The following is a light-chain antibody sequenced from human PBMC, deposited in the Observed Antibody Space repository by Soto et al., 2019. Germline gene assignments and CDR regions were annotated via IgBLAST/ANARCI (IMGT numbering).Light chain of an antibody. CDR2: KVS. V-gene: IGKV2-24*01. J-gene: IGKJ5*01. Sequence: DVVLTQTPLSSAVTLGQPASISCRSSQSLEARDGNTYLNWLHQRPGQPPRLLIYKVSNRLSGVPDRFIGSGAGTDFTLQITRVEAEDVVIYVCMQATRLRAFGQGTSLEIK. CDR3: MQATRLRA. CDR1: QSLEARDGNTY.